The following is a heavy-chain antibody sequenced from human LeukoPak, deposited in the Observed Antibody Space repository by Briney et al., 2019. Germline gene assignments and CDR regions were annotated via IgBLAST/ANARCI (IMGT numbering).Heavy chain of an antibody. CDR1: GGSISSGDYY. CDR2: IYTSGST. Sequence: SQTLSLTCTVSGGSISSGDYYWSWIRQPAGKGLEWIGRIYTSGSTNYNPSLKSRVTMSVDTSKNQFSLKLSSVTAADTAVYYCAILRQDAFDIWGQGTMVTVSS. V-gene: IGHV4-61*02. J-gene: IGHJ3*02. D-gene: IGHD4-17*01. CDR3: AILRQDAFDI.